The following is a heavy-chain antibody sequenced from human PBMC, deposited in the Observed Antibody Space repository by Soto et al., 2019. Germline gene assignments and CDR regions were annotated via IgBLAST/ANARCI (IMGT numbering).Heavy chain of an antibody. D-gene: IGHD3-3*01. Sequence: QVQLVQSGAEVKKPGSSVKVSCKASGGTFSSYAISWVRQAPGQGLEWMGGIIPIFGTANYAQKFQGRVTITADESTSTAYMELSSLRSEDTAVYYCARESGRIFGGGRGYGTDVWGQGTTVTVSS. CDR2: IIPIFGTA. J-gene: IGHJ6*02. CDR3: ARESGRIFGGGRGYGTDV. CDR1: GGTFSSYA. V-gene: IGHV1-69*01.